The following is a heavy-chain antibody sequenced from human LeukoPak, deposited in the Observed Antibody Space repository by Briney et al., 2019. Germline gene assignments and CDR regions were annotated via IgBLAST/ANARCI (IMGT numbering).Heavy chain of an antibody. CDR2: INTNTGNP. J-gene: IGHJ4*02. Sequence: ASVKVSCKASGYTFASYAMNWVRQVPGQGLEWMGWINTNTGNPTYAQGFTGRFVFSLDTSASTAYLQISSLKAEDTAVYYCARDEGDSGDDREPASDYWGQGTLVTVSS. CDR3: ARDEGDSGDDREPASDY. V-gene: IGHV7-4-1*02. D-gene: IGHD5-12*01. CDR1: GYTFASYA.